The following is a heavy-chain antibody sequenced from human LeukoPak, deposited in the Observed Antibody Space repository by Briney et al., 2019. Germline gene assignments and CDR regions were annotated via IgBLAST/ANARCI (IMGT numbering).Heavy chain of an antibody. Sequence: SETLSLTCTVSGGSISSYYWSWIRQPPGKGLEWIGYNYYSGSTNYNPSLKSRVTISVDTSKNQFSLKLSSVTAADTAVYYCARSGRLGGYSYEYYMDVWGKGTTVTVSS. V-gene: IGHV4-59*08. CDR2: NYYSGST. J-gene: IGHJ6*03. D-gene: IGHD5-18*01. CDR3: ARSGRLGGYSYEYYMDV. CDR1: GGSISSYY.